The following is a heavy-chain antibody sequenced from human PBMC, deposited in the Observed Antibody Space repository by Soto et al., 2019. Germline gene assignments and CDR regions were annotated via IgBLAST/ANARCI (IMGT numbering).Heavy chain of an antibody. D-gene: IGHD2-15*01. CDR2: ISAYNGNT. Sequence: QVQLVQSGAEVKKPGASVKVSCKASGYTFTSYGISWVRQAPGQGLEWMGWISAYNGNTNYAQKLQGRVTMTTDTSTSTAYMELRSLRSYDTAVYYCARVGRGRGGGNYYYGMDVWGQGTTVTVSS. CDR3: ARVGRGRGGGNYYYGMDV. V-gene: IGHV1-18*01. CDR1: GYTFTSYG. J-gene: IGHJ6*02.